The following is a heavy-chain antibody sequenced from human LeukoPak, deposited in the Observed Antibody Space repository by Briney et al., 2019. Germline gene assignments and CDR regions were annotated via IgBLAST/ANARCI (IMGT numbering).Heavy chain of an antibody. Sequence: GGSLRLSCAASGFTFSSYAMSWVRQAPGKGREGVAAISGRGGSTYYADFVKGRFTISRDNSKNTLYLQMNSLRAEDTAVYYCAKDLGYGDYVSLDYWGQGTLVTVSS. CDR3: AKDLGYGDYVSLDY. J-gene: IGHJ4*02. V-gene: IGHV3-23*01. CDR1: GFTFSSYA. D-gene: IGHD4-17*01. CDR2: ISGRGGST.